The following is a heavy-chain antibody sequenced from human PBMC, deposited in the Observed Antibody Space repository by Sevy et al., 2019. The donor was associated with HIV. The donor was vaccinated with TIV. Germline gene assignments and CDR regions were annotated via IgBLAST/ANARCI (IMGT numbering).Heavy chain of an antibody. J-gene: IGHJ2*01. CDR1: GGTFSSYA. V-gene: IGHV1-69*06. CDR3: AGMYVDTAMVTGRYFDL. CDR2: IIPIFGTA. D-gene: IGHD5-18*01. Sequence: ASVKVSCKASGGTFSSYAISWVRQAPGQGLEWMGGIIPIFGTANYAQMFQGRVTITADKSTSTAYMELSSLRSEDTAVYYCAGMYVDTAMVTGRYFDLWGRGTLVTVSS.